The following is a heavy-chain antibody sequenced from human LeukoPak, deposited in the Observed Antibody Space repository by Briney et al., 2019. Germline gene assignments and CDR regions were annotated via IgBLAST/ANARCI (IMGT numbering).Heavy chain of an antibody. D-gene: IGHD2-2*01. Sequence: GGSLRLSCAASGFTFDDYGMSWVRQAPGKGLEWVSAISGSGGSTYYADSVKGRFTISRDNSKNTLYLQMNSLRAEDTAVYYCAKDLLVYCSSTSCPGGDYWGQGTLVTVSS. CDR3: AKDLLVYCSSTSCPGGDY. V-gene: IGHV3-23*01. CDR2: ISGSGGST. CDR1: GFTFDDYG. J-gene: IGHJ4*02.